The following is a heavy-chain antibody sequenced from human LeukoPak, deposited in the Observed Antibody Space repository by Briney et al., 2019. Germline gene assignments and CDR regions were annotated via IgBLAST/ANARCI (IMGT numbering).Heavy chain of an antibody. CDR2: IYTSGST. CDR3: ARDYYDSSGYYPFGYYGMDV. J-gene: IGHJ6*02. Sequence: PSETLSLTCTVSGGSISSGSYYWSWIRQPAGKGLEWIGRIYTSGSTNYNPSLKSRVTISVDTPKNQFSLKLSSVTAADTAVYYCARDYYDSSGYYPFGYYGMDVWGQGTTVTVSS. V-gene: IGHV4-61*02. CDR1: GGSISSGSYY. D-gene: IGHD3-22*01.